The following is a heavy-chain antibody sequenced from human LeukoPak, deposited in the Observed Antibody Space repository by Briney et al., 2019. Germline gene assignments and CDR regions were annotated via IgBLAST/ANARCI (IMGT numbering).Heavy chain of an antibody. CDR2: ITGPGEGT. V-gene: IGHV3-23*01. CDR3: AKRMYGWYQIDY. D-gene: IGHD6-19*01. CDR1: GFSFSDYA. J-gene: IGHJ4*02. Sequence: GGSLRLSSAASGFSFSDYAMSWVRQAPGKGLEWVSAITGPGEGTWYADSVQGRFTTSRDNSKNTLYLQMNSLRAEDTAVYFCAKRMYGWYQIDYWGQGTLVTVSS.